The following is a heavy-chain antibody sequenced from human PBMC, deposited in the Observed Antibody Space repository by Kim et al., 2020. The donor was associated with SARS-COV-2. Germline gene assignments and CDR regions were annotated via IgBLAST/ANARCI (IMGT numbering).Heavy chain of an antibody. V-gene: IGHV3-74*01. CDR2: IRSGGTGI. CDR1: GFTVTDYW. J-gene: IGHJ6*02. D-gene: IGHD4-4*01. CDR3: TSDTVLYGLDV. Sequence: GGSLRLSCATSGFTVTDYWMHWVRQAPGKGLVWVSRIRSGGTGISYADSMKGRFTISRDNVNNTLYLQMNNLRAEDTALYYCTSDTVLYGLDVWGQGTPVTVSS.